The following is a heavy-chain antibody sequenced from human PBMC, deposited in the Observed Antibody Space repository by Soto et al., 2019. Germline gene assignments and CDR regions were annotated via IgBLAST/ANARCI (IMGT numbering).Heavy chain of an antibody. CDR2: ISYSSHT. Sequence: GGSLRLSCVTSGFTFTKYSMNWVRQAPGKGLEWVSYISYSSHTNYADSVKGRFTISRDNAKNSLYLQMNSLRAEDTAVYYCAGQYSSANWFDPWGQGTLVTVSS. V-gene: IGHV3-21*05. CDR1: GFTFTKYS. CDR3: AGQYSSANWFDP. J-gene: IGHJ5*02. D-gene: IGHD6-25*01.